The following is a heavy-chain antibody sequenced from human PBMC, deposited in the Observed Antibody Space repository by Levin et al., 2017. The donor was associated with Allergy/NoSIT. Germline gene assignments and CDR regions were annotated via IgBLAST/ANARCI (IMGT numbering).Heavy chain of an antibody. J-gene: IGHJ4*02. CDR2: IYYSGST. Sequence: PSETLSLTCTVSGGSISSYYWSWIRQPPGKGLEWIGYIYYSGSTNYNPSLKSRVTISVDTSKNQFSLKLSSVTAADTAVYYCARVKSGFDDILTGYYLFDYWGQGTLVTVSS. V-gene: IGHV4-59*01. CDR3: ARVKSGFDDILTGYYLFDY. D-gene: IGHD3-9*01. CDR1: GGSISSYY.